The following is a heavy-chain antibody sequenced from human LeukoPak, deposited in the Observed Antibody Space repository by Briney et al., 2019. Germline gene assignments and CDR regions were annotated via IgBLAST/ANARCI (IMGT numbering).Heavy chain of an antibody. J-gene: IGHJ4*02. CDR1: GFTFSSYA. CDR2: ISYDGSNK. CDR3: ARDYEGSSGYYEGFDY. V-gene: IGHV3-30-3*01. Sequence: PGGSLRLSCAASGFTFSSYAMHWVRQAPGKGLEWVAVISYDGSNKYYADSVEGRFTISRDNSKNTLYLQMNSLRAEDTAVYYCARDYEGSSGYYEGFDYWGQGTLVTVSS. D-gene: IGHD3-22*01.